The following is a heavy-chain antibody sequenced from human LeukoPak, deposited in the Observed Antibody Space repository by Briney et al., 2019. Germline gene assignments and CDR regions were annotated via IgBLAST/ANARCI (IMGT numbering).Heavy chain of an antibody. D-gene: IGHD6-19*01. Sequence: GGSLRLSCAASGFTLSNAWMNWVRQAPGKGLEWVSAISGSGGSTYCADSVKGRFTISRDNSKNTLYLQMNSLRAEDTAVYYCAKDRGREQWLVRSSYYYYGMDVWGQGTTVTVSS. CDR1: GFTLSNAW. CDR3: AKDRGREQWLVRSSYYYYGMDV. V-gene: IGHV3-23*01. CDR2: ISGSGGST. J-gene: IGHJ6*02.